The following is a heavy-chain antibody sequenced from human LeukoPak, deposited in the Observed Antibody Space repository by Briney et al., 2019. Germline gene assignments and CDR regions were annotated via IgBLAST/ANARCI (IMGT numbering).Heavy chain of an antibody. D-gene: IGHD3-10*01. CDR2: IYHGGST. Sequence: TVSLTCAVSGGSISSGGYCWTWLRQPPGKDLEGCGYIYHGGSTYYNPSLKSRVTISVDRSKNQVSLKLSSVTAADTAVYYCARTNYYGSGKYYYFDYWGQGTLVTVSS. CDR1: GGSISSGGYC. J-gene: IGHJ4*02. CDR3: ARTNYYGSGKYYYFDY. V-gene: IGHV4-30-2*01.